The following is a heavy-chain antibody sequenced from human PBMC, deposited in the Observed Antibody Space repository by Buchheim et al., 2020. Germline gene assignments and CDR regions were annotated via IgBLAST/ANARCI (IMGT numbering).Heavy chain of an antibody. CDR2: ILYDGSNK. Sequence: QVQLVESGGGVVQPGRSLRLSCAASGFTFSSYGMHWVRQAPGKGLEWVAVILYDGSNKYYADSVKGRFTIPRDNSKNTMYLKMNSLRAEDTAVYYCANLDGVLPSPDYWRQETL. D-gene: IGHD2-8*01. CDR3: ANLDGVLPSPDY. J-gene: IGHJ4*02. V-gene: IGHV3-30*18. CDR1: GFTFSSYG.